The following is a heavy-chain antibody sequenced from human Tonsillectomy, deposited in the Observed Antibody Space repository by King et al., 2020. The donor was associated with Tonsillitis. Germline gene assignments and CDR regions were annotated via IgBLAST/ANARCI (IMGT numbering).Heavy chain of an antibody. CDR2: IYSGGST. CDR3: ARVGWERYWYFDF. J-gene: IGHJ2*01. D-gene: IGHD4-23*01. CDR1: GFTVSSDH. V-gene: IGHV3-53*01. Sequence: VQLVESGGRLIQPGGSLRLSCAASGFTVSSDHMTWVRQAPGKGLEWVSLIYSGGSTNYADSVKGRFTISRDNSKNTLNLQMNSLRAEDTAVYYCARVGWERYWYFDFWGRGTLVNVSS.